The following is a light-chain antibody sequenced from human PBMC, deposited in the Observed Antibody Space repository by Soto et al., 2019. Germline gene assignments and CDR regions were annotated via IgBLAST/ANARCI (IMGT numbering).Light chain of an antibody. CDR2: AAS. V-gene: IGKV1-6*01. J-gene: IGKJ4*01. CDR1: QGIKND. Sequence: AIQMTQSPSSLSASVGDRVTITCRASQGIKNDLGWYQQKPGKAPKLLISAASSLESGVPSRISGSGSGTDFTLTITSLQPEDFATYYCLQDYNYPFTFGGGTRVEVK. CDR3: LQDYNYPFT.